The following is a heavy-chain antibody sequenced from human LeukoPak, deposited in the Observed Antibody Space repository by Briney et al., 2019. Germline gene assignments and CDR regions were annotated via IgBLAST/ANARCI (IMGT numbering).Heavy chain of an antibody. CDR3: ARDYSGQQLAPYYYYYYMDV. CDR1: GFTFSSYA. D-gene: IGHD6-13*01. Sequence: GGSLRLSCAASGFTFSSYAMGWVRQAPGKGLEWVSAITGSGGSTYYADSVKGRFTISRDNSKNTLYLQMNSLRAEDTAVYYCARDYSGQQLAPYYYYYYMDVWGKGTTVTVSS. CDR2: ITGSGGST. V-gene: IGHV3-23*01. J-gene: IGHJ6*03.